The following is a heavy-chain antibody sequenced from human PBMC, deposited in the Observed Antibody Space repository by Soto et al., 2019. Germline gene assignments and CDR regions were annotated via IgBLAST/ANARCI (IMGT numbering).Heavy chain of an antibody. Sequence: GGSLRLSCAASGFTFRSFTMNWVRQAPGKGLEWVSTISSNSAYIYYTDALRGRFTISRDNAKNSLHLQMNSLRAEDTAVYYCTRDASRDSSARGWFDPWGPGTLVTV. CDR1: GFTFRSFT. D-gene: IGHD6-13*01. V-gene: IGHV3-21*01. CDR2: ISSNSAYI. CDR3: TRDASRDSSARGWFDP. J-gene: IGHJ5*02.